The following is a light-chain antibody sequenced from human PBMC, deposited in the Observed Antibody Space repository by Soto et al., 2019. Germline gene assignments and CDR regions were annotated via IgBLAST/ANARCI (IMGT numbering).Light chain of an antibody. Sequence: QSALTQPASVSGSPGRSVTISCTGTSSDVGDFNYVSWYQHLPGRAPKLIIYDVTNRPSGISYRFSASKSGRTASLTISGLQAEDEAYYYCSSYSSSTTHVVFGGGTKLTAL. J-gene: IGLJ2*01. V-gene: IGLV2-14*03. CDR2: DVT. CDR3: SSYSSSTTHVV. CDR1: SSDVGDFNY.